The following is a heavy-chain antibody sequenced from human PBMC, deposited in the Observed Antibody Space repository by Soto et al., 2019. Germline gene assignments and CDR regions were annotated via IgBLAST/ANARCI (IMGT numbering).Heavy chain of an antibody. Sequence: ASVKVSCKASGYTFTSYAMHWVRQAPGQRLEWMGWINAGNGNTKYSQKFQGRVTITRDTSASTAYMELSSLRSEDTAVYYCARGHYTRFLVALGDYWGQGTLVTVSS. CDR3: ARGHYTRFLVALGDY. CDR1: GYTFTSYA. V-gene: IGHV1-3*01. J-gene: IGHJ4*02. D-gene: IGHD2-2*02. CDR2: INAGNGNT.